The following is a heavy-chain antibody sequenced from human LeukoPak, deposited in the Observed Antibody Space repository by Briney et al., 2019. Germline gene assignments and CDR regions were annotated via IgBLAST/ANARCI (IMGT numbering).Heavy chain of an antibody. CDR1: GFTFSSYG. J-gene: IGHJ4*02. CDR2: VSSAGSTK. V-gene: IGHV3-30*18. CDR3: TKEGATGSPYSFDY. Sequence: GGSLRLSYAASGFTFSSYGMHWVRQAPGKGLEWVAVVSSAGSTKYYADSVKGRFTISRDNSKKTLDLQMNNLRAEDTAVYYCTKEGATGSPYSFDYWGQGTLVTVSS. D-gene: IGHD1-1*01.